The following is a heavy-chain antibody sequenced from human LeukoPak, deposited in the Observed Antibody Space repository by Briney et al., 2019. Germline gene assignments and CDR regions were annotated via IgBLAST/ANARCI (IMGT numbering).Heavy chain of an antibody. V-gene: IGHV3-48*03. CDR2: ISSSGSTI. CDR3: ASSYSGDYFDY. CDR1: GFTFSSYE. Sequence: PGGSLRLSCAASGFTFSSYEMNWVRQAPGKGLEWVSYISSSGSTIYYADSVKGRFTIPRDNAKNSLYLQMNSLRAEDTAVYYCASSYSGDYFDYWGQGTLVTVSS. J-gene: IGHJ4*02. D-gene: IGHD1-26*01.